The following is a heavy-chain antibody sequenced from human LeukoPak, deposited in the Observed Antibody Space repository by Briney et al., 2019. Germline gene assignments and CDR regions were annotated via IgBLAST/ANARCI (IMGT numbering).Heavy chain of an antibody. D-gene: IGHD1-1*01. Sequence: GGSLRLSCAASGFAFSTYGMHWVRQAPGKGLEWVALIWYDGSNKYYAVSVKGRFTLSRDNSKDTLYLQMNSLRVEDTAVYYCASALPTGPDYYYNMDLWGQGTTVTVSS. CDR1: GFAFSTYG. J-gene: IGHJ6*02. V-gene: IGHV3-33*01. CDR3: ASALPTGPDYYYNMDL. CDR2: IWYDGSNK.